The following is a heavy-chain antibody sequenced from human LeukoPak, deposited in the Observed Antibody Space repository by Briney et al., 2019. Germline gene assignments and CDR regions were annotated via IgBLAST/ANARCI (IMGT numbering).Heavy chain of an antibody. CDR3: ARYYYDSSGYYSIDY. CDR1: GGSFSGYH. CDR2: INHSGST. Sequence: PSETLSLTCAVYGGSFSGYHWSWIRQPPGKGLEWIGEINHSGSTNYNPSLKSRVTISVDTSKNQFSLKLSSVTAADTAVYYCARYYYDSSGYYSIDYWGQGTLVTVSS. J-gene: IGHJ4*02. V-gene: IGHV4-34*01. D-gene: IGHD3-22*01.